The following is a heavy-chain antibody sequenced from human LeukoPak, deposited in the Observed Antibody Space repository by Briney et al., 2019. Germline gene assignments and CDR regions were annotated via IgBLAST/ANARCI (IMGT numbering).Heavy chain of an antibody. CDR1: GFTFSSYA. D-gene: IGHD3-16*01. CDR2: ISGSGGST. Sequence: GGSLRLSCAASGFTFSSYAMRWVRQAPGKGLEWVSAISGSGGSTYYADSVKGRFTISRDNSKNTLYLQMNSLRAEDTAVYYCAKTLYDYVWKGSNDAFDIWGQGTMVTVSS. J-gene: IGHJ3*02. CDR3: AKTLYDYVWKGSNDAFDI. V-gene: IGHV3-23*01.